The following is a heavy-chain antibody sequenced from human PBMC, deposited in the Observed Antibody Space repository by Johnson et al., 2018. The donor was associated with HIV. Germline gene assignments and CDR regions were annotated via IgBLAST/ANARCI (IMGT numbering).Heavy chain of an antibody. CDR1: GFTFSSYA. D-gene: IGHD3-22*01. J-gene: IGHJ3*02. Sequence: QVQLVESGGGLVQPGGSLRLSCAASGFTFSSYAMHWVRQAPGKGLEWVAVISYDGSEKYFADSVKGRFTISRDSSKNTLYLQMNSLRDEDTAVYYCARVIDQYFDSILDDAFDIWGQGTLVTVSS. CDR3: ARVIDQYFDSILDDAFDI. CDR2: ISYDGSEK. V-gene: IGHV3-30*04.